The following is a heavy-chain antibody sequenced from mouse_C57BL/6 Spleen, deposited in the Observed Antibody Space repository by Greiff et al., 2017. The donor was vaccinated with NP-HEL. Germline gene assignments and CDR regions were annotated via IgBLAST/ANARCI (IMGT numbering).Heavy chain of an antibody. J-gene: IGHJ4*01. V-gene: IGHV2-9-1*01. CDR1: GFSLTSYA. CDR2: IWTGGGT. CDR3: AGLRPYAMDY. Sequence: VKLVESGPGLVAPSQSLSITCTVSGFSLTSYAISWVRQPPGKGLEWLGVIWTGGGTNYNSDLKSRLSISKDNSKSQVFLKMNSLQTDDTARYYCAGLRPYAMDYWGQGTSVTVSS. D-gene: IGHD2-4*01.